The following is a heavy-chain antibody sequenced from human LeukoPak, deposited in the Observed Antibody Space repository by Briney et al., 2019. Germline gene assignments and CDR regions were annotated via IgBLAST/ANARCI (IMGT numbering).Heavy chain of an antibody. J-gene: IGHJ4*02. D-gene: IGHD6-19*01. CDR2: ISVSGGGT. CDR1: GFTFSSYA. V-gene: IGHV3-23*01. CDR3: AKGGPSFTSGWAFDY. Sequence: PGGSQRLSCAASGFTFSSYAMSWVRQAPGKGLEWVSSISVSGGGTYYADSVKGRFTISRDNSRNTLYLQMNSLRAEDTAIYYCAKGGPSFTSGWAFDYWGQGTLVTVSS.